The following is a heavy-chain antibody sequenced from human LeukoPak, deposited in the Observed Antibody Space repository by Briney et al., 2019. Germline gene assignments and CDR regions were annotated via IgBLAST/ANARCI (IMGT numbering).Heavy chain of an antibody. Sequence: ASVKVSCKASGYTFTGYYMHWVRQAPGQGLEWMGWINPNSGGTNYAQKFQGRVTMTRDTSISTAYMELSRLRSDDTAVYYCARVEETDSSSWYRGAYYFDYWGQGTLVTVSS. D-gene: IGHD6-13*01. CDR2: INPNSGGT. CDR3: ARVEETDSSSWYRGAYYFDY. CDR1: GYTFTGYY. V-gene: IGHV1-2*02. J-gene: IGHJ4*02.